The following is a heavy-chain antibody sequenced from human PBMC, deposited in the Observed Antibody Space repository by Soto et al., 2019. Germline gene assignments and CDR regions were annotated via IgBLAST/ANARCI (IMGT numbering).Heavy chain of an antibody. CDR2: FHYTGIS. Sequence: SETLSLTCTVPEGSIRGYYWSWIRQPPGKGLEWIGYFHYTGISNYNSSLKSRVTMSLDTSKNQFSLKLSSVSAEDTAIYYCARGASNWQYFDYWGQGDLVTVSS. D-gene: IGHD4-4*01. J-gene: IGHJ4*02. V-gene: IGHV4-59*01. CDR1: EGSIRGYY. CDR3: ARGASNWQYFDY.